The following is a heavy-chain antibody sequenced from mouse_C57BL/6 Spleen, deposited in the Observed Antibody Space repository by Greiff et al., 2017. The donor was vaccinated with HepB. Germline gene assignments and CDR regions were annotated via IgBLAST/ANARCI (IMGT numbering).Heavy chain of an antibody. CDR1: GFTFTDYY. J-gene: IGHJ4*01. CDR2: IRNKANGYTT. Sequence: EVMLVESGGGLVQPGGSLSLSCAASGFTFTDYYMSWVRQPPGKALEWLGFIRNKANGYTTEYSASVKGRFTISRYNSQSILYLQMNSLRAEDSATYYCDRSPDGYHSYYAMDYWGQGTSVTVSS. D-gene: IGHD2-3*01. CDR3: DRSPDGYHSYYAMDY. V-gene: IGHV7-3*01.